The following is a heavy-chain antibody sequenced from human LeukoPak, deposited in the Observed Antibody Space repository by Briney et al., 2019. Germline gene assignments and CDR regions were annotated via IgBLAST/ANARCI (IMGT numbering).Heavy chain of an antibody. CDR3: ARGASAAGTDNWFDR. CDR2: INHSGST. J-gene: IGHJ5*02. V-gene: IGHV4-34*01. CDR1: GGSFSGYY. D-gene: IGHD6-13*01. Sequence: SETLSLTCALYGGSFSGYYWSWIRQPPGKGLEWIGEINHSGSTNYNPSLKSRVTISVDTSKNQFSLKLSSVTAADTAVYYCARGASAAGTDNWFDRWGQGTLVTVSS.